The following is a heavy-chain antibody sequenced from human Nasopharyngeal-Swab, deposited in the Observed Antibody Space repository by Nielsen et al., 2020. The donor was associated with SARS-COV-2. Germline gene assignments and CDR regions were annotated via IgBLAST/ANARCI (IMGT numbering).Heavy chain of an antibody. CDR3: ASSLRQQYVHYYMDV. V-gene: IGHV3-21*01. J-gene: IGHJ6*03. Sequence: GESLKISCAASGFTFSSYSMSWVRQAPGKGLEWVSSISSSSSYIYYADSMKGRFTISRDNAKNSLYLQMNSLRAEDTAVYYCASSLRQQYVHYYMDVWGKGTTVTVSS. CDR2: ISSSSSYI. D-gene: IGHD6-13*01. CDR1: GFTFSSYS.